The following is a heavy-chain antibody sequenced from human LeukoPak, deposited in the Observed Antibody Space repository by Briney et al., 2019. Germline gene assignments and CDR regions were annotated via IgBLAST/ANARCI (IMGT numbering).Heavy chain of an antibody. J-gene: IGHJ4*02. CDR1: GFTFSSYS. CDR3: ARCRSGYENGANDY. Sequence: GGSLRLSCAASGFTFSSYSMNWVRQAPGKGLEWVSSISSSSSYIYYADSVKGRFTISRDNAKNSLYLQMNSLRVEDTAFYYCARCRSGYENGANDYWGQGTLVTVSS. D-gene: IGHD5-12*01. CDR2: ISSSSSYI. V-gene: IGHV3-21*04.